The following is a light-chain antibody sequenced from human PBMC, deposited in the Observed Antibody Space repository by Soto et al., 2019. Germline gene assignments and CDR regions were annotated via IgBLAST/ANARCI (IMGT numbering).Light chain of an antibody. CDR3: QKYDSAART. CDR2: GAS. J-gene: IGKJ1*01. V-gene: IGKV1-27*01. CDR1: QGISNS. Sequence: DVQMTQSPSSLSASVGDRVTITCRASQGISNSLAWYQHRPARVPKLLIYGASNLLSEVPSRFSGSGSGTDFTLTISSLQPEDVATYYCQKYDSAARTFGQGTKVDIK.